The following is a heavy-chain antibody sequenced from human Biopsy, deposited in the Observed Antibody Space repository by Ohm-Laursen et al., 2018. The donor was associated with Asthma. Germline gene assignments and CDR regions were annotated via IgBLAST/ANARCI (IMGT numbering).Heavy chain of an antibody. CDR3: SRGAYYDFWSGYSRPIPGEYGMDV. V-gene: IGHV3-30*03. J-gene: IGHJ6*02. CDR2: MSYDGSKK. Sequence: SLRLSCAASGFTFSSYGMHWVRQAPGKGLEWVAVMSYDGSKKYYADSVKGRFTLSRDNSKNTLYLQMSSLRSEDTAVYFCSRGAYYDFWSGYSRPIPGEYGMDVWGQGTTVTV. D-gene: IGHD3-3*01. CDR1: GFTFSSYG.